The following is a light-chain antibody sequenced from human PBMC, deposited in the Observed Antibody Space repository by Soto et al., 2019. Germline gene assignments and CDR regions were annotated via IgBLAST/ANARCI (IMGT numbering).Light chain of an antibody. Sequence: AIQLTQSPSSLSAFVGDRGTITCRASQGISSALAWYQQKPGKAPKLLIYDASSLESGVPSRFSGSGSGKDFTLPISSRQPEDFATYYCHRFNSYPITFSQPTRLPIK. CDR2: DAS. CDR3: HRFNSYPIT. V-gene: IGKV1-13*02. J-gene: IGKJ5*01. CDR1: QGISSA.